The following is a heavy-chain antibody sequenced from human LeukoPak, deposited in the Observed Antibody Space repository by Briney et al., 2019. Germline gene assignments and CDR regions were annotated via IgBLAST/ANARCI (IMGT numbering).Heavy chain of an antibody. CDR3: ARVDPVDGGFDFPVDY. D-gene: IGHD3-9*01. Sequence: SETLSLTCAVYGGSFSGYYWSWIRQPPGKGLEWIGEINHSGSINYNPSLKSRVTISVDTSKNQFSLKLSSVTAADTAVYYCARVDPVDGGFDFPVDYWGQGTLVTVSS. V-gene: IGHV4-34*01. J-gene: IGHJ4*02. CDR1: GGSFSGYY. CDR2: INHSGSI.